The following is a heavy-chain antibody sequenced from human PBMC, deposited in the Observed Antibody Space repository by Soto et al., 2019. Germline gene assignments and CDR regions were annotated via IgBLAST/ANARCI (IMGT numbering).Heavy chain of an antibody. V-gene: IGHV3-64*01. J-gene: IGHJ6*03. CDR3: ARCGGSYYYYYMDV. CDR2: ISSNGGTT. CDR1: GFTFSSYA. D-gene: IGHD2-21*01. Sequence: GGSLRLSCAASGFTFSSYAMHWVRQAPGKGLEYVSAISSNGGTTYYANSVKGRFTISRDNSKNTLYLQMGSLRAEDMAVYYCARCGGSYYYYYMDVWGKGTTVTVSS.